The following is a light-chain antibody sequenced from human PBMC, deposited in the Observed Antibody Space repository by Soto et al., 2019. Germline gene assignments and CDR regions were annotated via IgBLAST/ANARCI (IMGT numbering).Light chain of an antibody. Sequence: DIQMTQSPSTLSASVGDRVTITCRASQSFSNWLAWYQQKPGKAPKLLIWDAIYLEGGVPSRFSGSGSGTEFTLTISSLQTDDFATYYCQQYNSSPWTFGQGTKVEVK. CDR2: DAI. J-gene: IGKJ1*01. CDR3: QQYNSSPWT. CDR1: QSFSNW. V-gene: IGKV1-5*01.